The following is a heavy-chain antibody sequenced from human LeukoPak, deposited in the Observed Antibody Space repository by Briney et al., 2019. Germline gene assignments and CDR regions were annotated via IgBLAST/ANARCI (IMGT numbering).Heavy chain of an antibody. CDR2: ISGGGGYT. V-gene: IGHV3-23*01. D-gene: IGHD3-10*01. CDR3: ARAGFTFSDYFGSFFDY. CDR1: GFTFSAYG. J-gene: IGHJ4*02. Sequence: GTLRLSCAASGFTFSAYGMSWVRQAPGKGLEWVSGISGGGGYTYYAESVKGRFTISRDNSKNTLYLQMNSLTAEDTAVYYCARAGFTFSDYFGSFFDYWGQGTLVTVSS.